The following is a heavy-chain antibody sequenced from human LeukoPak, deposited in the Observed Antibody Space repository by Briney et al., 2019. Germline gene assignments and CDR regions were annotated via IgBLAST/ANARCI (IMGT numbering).Heavy chain of an antibody. V-gene: IGHV1-69*04. D-gene: IGHD5-12*01. Sequence: SVNVSCKASGGTFSSYAITWVRQAPGQGLEWMGRIIPILGIANYAQKFQGRVTIIADKSTSTAYMELSSLRSEDTAVYYCARDLYSGHEGNAFDIWGQGTMVTVSS. CDR2: IIPILGIA. CDR3: ARDLYSGHEGNAFDI. J-gene: IGHJ3*02. CDR1: GGTFSSYA.